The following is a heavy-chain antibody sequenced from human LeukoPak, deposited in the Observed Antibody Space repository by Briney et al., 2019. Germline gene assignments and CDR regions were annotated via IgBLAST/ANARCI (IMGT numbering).Heavy chain of an antibody. CDR3: ATGRTKKY. V-gene: IGHV3-7*01. Sequence: HSGGSLRLSCVASGFTFSNYWMNWVRQAPGERPEWVANIKEDGSEKYYVDSVKGRFTISRDNAKNSLYLQMNSLRAEDTAVYYCATGRTKKYWGQGTLVTISS. D-gene: IGHD2-8*01. CDR1: GFTFSNYW. CDR2: IKEDGSEK. J-gene: IGHJ4*02.